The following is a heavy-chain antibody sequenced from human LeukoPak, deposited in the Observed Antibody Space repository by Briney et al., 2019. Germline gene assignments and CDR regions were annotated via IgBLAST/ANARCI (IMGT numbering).Heavy chain of an antibody. D-gene: IGHD3-10*01. CDR2: IYHSGRT. CDR3: ARTTRGVTRNVPLEPYYFDY. CDR1: GVSISSTSYY. Sequence: SETLSLTCTVSGVSISSTSYYWTWIRQAPGKGLEWIGSIYHSGRTYYNPSLKSRVTTSVDTSKNQFSLKLISVTAADTAVYYCARTTRGVTRNVPLEPYYFDYWGQGTLVTVSS. V-gene: IGHV4-39*07. J-gene: IGHJ4*02.